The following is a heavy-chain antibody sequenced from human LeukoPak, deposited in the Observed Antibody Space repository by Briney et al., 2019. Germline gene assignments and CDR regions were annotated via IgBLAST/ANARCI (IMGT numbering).Heavy chain of an antibody. CDR3: ATARVGATEDDAFDI. D-gene: IGHD1-26*01. V-gene: IGHV4-4*07. CDR1: GGSISSYY. J-gene: IGHJ3*02. CDR2: IYTSGST. Sequence: PSETLSLTCTVSGGSISSYYWSWIRQPAGKGLECIGRIYTSGSTNYNPSLKSRVTMSVDTSKNQFSLKLSSVTAADTAVYYCATARVGATEDDAFDIWGQGTMVTVSS.